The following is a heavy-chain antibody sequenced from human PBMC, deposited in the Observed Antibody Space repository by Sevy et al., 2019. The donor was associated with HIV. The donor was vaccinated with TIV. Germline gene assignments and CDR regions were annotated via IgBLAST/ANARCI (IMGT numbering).Heavy chain of an antibody. CDR3: ARVRDTSDFPAAFDY. J-gene: IGHJ4*02. Sequence: GGSLRLSCAASGFTFNYYTMNWVRQAPGKGLEWVSSIRRSTEYIYYADSVKGRFTISRDNAKKSLYLQMNSRRAEDTALYYCARVRDTSDFPAAFDYWGQGTLVTVSS. CDR2: IRRSTEYI. CDR1: GFTFNYYT. D-gene: IGHD3-22*01. V-gene: IGHV3-21*01.